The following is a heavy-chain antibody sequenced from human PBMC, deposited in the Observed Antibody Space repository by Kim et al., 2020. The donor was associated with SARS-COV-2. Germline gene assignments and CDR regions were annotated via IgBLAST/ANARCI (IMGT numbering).Heavy chain of an antibody. CDR1: GGSISSYY. CDR2: IYYSGST. V-gene: IGHV4-59*08. J-gene: IGHJ4*02. Sequence: SETLSLTCTVSGGSISSYYWSWIRQPPGKGLEWIGYIYYSGSTNYNPSLKSRVTISVDTSKNQFSLKLSSVTAADTAVYYCARHDPLGVVITTNYFDYWGQGTLVTVSS. D-gene: IGHD3-3*01. CDR3: ARHDPLGVVITTNYFDY.